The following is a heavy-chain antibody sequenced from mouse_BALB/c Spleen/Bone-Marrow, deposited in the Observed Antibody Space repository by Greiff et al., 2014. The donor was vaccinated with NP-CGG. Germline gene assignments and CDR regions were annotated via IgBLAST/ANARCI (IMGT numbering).Heavy chain of an antibody. CDR2: IYPGDGDT. CDR3: ARRDYGIRENYYAMDY. J-gene: IGHJ4*01. Sequence: QVQLQQSGAELARPGASVKLSCKASGYTFTSYWMQWEKQRPGQGLEWIGAIYPGDGDTRYTQKFKGKATLTADKSSSTAYMQLSSLASEDSAVYYCARRDYGIRENYYAMDYWGQGTSVTVSS. CDR1: GYTFTSYW. V-gene: IGHV1-87*01. D-gene: IGHD1-2*01.